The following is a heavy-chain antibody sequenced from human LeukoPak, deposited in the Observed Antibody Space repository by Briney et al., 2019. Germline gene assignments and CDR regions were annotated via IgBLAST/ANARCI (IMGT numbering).Heavy chain of an antibody. D-gene: IGHD6-19*01. CDR2: ISGSGGST. J-gene: IGHJ4*02. CDR3: AKRIAVAGPYFDY. Sequence: GGSLRLSCAASGFTFGSYWMHWVRQAPGKGLEWVSAISGSGGSTYYADSVKGRFTISRDNSKNTLYLQMNSLRAEDTAVYYCAKRIAVAGPYFDYWGQGALVTVSS. CDR1: GFTFGSYW. V-gene: IGHV3-23*01.